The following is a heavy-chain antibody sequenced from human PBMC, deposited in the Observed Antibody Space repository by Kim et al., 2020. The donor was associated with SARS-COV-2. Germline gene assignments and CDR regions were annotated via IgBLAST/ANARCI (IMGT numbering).Heavy chain of an antibody. CDR2: INPIFGTA. Sequence: SVKVSCKASGGTFSSYAISWVRQAPGQGLEWMGGINPIFGTANYAQKFQGRVTITADESTSTAYMELSSLRSEDTAVYYCARAWGSWDRFYYYGMDVWGQGTTVTVSS. CDR1: GGTFSSYA. CDR3: ARAWGSWDRFYYYGMDV. V-gene: IGHV1-69*13. J-gene: IGHJ6*02. D-gene: IGHD6-13*01.